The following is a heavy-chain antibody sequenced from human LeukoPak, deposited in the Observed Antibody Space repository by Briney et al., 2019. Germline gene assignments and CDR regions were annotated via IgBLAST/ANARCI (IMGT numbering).Heavy chain of an antibody. V-gene: IGHV3-23*01. CDR3: AKDSTCYDYVWGSYRYCYYYYMDV. CDR1: GFSFNNYA. CDR2: ISGSGGST. J-gene: IGHJ6*03. Sequence: PGGSLRLSCAASGFSFNNYAMSWARQAPGKGLEWVSAISGSGGSTYYADSVKGRFTISRDNSKNTLYLQMNSLRAEDTAVYYCAKDSTCYDYVWGSYRYCYYYYMDVWGKGITVTISS. D-gene: IGHD3-16*02.